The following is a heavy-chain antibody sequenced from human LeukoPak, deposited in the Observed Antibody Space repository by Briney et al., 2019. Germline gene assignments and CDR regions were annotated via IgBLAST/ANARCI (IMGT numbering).Heavy chain of an antibody. J-gene: IGHJ4*02. Sequence: PGRSLRLSCAASGFTFSSYGMHWVRQAPGKGLEWVAVIWYDGSNKYYADSVKGRFTITRDNSENTLYLQMHSLRAEDTAVYYCARDRPNYYGSDGHYYRRDGDYWGRGTLVSVSS. CDR2: IWYDGSNK. D-gene: IGHD3-22*01. CDR3: ARDRPNYYGSDGHYYRRDGDY. V-gene: IGHV3-33*01. CDR1: GFTFSSYG.